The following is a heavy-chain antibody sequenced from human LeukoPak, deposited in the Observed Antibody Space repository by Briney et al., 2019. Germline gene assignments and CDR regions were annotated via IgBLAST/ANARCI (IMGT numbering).Heavy chain of an antibody. V-gene: IGHV3-21*01. Sequence: GGSLRLSCAASGFTFSSYSMNWVRQAPGKGLEWVSSISSSSSYIYYADSVKGRFTISRGNAKNSLYLQMNSLRAEDTAVYYCARKDVYYYYGMDVWGQGTTVTVSS. CDR3: ARKDVYYYYGMDV. J-gene: IGHJ6*02. CDR2: ISSSSSYI. CDR1: GFTFSSYS.